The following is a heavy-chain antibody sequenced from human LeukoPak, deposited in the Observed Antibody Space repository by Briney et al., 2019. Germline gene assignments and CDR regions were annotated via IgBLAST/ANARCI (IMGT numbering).Heavy chain of an antibody. CDR3: AKYGDKGGVIDN. D-gene: IGHD2/OR15-2a*01. CDR2: IYYSGGT. Sequence: SETLSLTCTVSGGSIGSDYWTWIRQPPGKGLEYIGYIYYSGGTNYNPSLKSRVTISGDTSKNQFSLNLSCVTAAGTAVYFCAKYGDKGGVIDNWGRGTRVTVSS. CDR1: GGSIGSDY. J-gene: IGHJ4*02. V-gene: IGHV4-59*12.